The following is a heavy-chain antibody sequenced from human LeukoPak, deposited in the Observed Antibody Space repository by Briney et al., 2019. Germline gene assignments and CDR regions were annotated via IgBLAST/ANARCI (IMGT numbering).Heavy chain of an antibody. D-gene: IGHD3-10*01. V-gene: IGHV3-74*01. CDR2: INNDGSGT. Sequence: GGSLRLSCAASGFSFSSYWMHWVRQAPGKGLVWVSVINNDGSGTNYADSVKGRSTISRDNAKNTLYLQMTSLGAEDTAVYYCVRGGFGHAMDVWGQGTTVTVSS. CDR1: GFSFSSYW. J-gene: IGHJ6*02. CDR3: VRGGFGHAMDV.